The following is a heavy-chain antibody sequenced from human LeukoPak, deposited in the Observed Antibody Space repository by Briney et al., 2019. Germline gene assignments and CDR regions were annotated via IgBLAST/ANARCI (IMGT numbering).Heavy chain of an antibody. CDR1: GYTFTSYG. CDR2: ISAYNGNT. V-gene: IGHV1-18*01. CDR3: ARDKLGYYDSSLPFDY. Sequence: ASVKVSCNASGYTFTSYGISWVRQAPGQGLEWMGWISAYNGNTNYAQKLQGRVTMTTDTSTSTAYMELRSLRSDDTAVYYCARDKLGYYDSSLPFDYWGQGTLVTVSS. D-gene: IGHD3-22*01. J-gene: IGHJ4*02.